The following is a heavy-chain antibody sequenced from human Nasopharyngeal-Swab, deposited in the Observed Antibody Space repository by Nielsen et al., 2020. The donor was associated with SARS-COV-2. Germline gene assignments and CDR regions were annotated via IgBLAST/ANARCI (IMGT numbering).Heavy chain of an antibody. Sequence: GESLKISCAASGFTFSSYWMSWVRQAPGKGLEWVANIKQDGSEKYYVDSVKGRFTISRDNAKNSLYLQMNSLRAEDTAVYYCAREGPDKGYCSSTSCYASYPYYYYGMDVWGQGTTVTVSS. CDR1: GFTFSSYW. D-gene: IGHD2-2*01. CDR3: AREGPDKGYCSSTSCYASYPYYYYGMDV. CDR2: IKQDGSEK. V-gene: IGHV3-7*01. J-gene: IGHJ6*02.